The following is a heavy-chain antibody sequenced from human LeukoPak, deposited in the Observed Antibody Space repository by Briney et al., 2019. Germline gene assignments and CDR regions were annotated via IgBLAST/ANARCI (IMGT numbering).Heavy chain of an antibody. D-gene: IGHD2-15*01. J-gene: IGHJ4*02. V-gene: IGHV3-23*01. CDR1: GFTFSSYG. Sequence: GGSLRLSCAASGFTFSSYGMSWVRQAPGKGLEWVSAISGSGGSTYYADSVKGRFTISRDNSKNTLYLQMNSLRAEDTAVYYCAKDSVVVAAAHYFDYWGQGTLVTVSS. CDR3: AKDSVVVAAAHYFDY. CDR2: ISGSGGST.